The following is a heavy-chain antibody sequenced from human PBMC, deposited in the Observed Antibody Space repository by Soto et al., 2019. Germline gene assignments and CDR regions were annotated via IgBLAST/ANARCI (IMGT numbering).Heavy chain of an antibody. J-gene: IGHJ5*02. D-gene: IGHD1-26*01. CDR3: ARDGGATTFGWFDP. Sequence: QVQLVQSGAEVKKPGSSVKVSCKASGGTFSSYAISWVRQAPGQGLEWMGGIIPIFGTANYARKFQGRVTITADESTSTAYMGLSSLGSEDTAVSYCARDGGATTFGWFDPWGQGTLVTVSS. V-gene: IGHV1-69*01. CDR1: GGTFSSYA. CDR2: IIPIFGTA.